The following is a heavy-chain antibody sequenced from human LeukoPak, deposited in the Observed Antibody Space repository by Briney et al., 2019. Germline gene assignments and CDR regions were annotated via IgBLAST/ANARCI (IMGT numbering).Heavy chain of an antibody. J-gene: IGHJ5*02. D-gene: IGHD1-20*01. Sequence: GGSLRLSCAASGFTFSSYSMNWVRQAPGKGLEWVSSITRSSTSTYYTDSVRGRFTISRDNSKNSLYLQMNSLRAEDTAVYYCARDNWNDAPGGFDPWGQGTLVTVSS. CDR3: ARDNWNDAPGGFDP. CDR1: GFTFSSYS. V-gene: IGHV3-21*01. CDR2: ITRSSTST.